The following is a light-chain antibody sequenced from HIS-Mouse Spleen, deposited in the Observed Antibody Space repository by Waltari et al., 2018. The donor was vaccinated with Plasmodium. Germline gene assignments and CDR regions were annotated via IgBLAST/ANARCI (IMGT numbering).Light chain of an antibody. CDR1: NFGRKS. V-gene: IGLV3-21*03. CDR3: QVWDSSSDHRV. Sequence: SYLLTQPPSVSVAPGKTASITCGGNNFGRKSVHWYQQKPGQAHVLVVYDDSDRPAGSPERFSGSNSGNTATLTISRVEAGDEADYYCQVWDSSSDHRVFGGGTKLTVL. J-gene: IGLJ3*02. CDR2: DDS.